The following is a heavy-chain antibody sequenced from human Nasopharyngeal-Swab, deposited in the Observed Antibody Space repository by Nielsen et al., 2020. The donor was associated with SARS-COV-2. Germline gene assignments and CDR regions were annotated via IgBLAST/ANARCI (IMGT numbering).Heavy chain of an antibody. CDR3: AKDISPVVPYGMDV. D-gene: IGHD2-2*01. Sequence: WIRQPPGKGLEWVSYISSSSSNIYYADSVKGRFTISRDDAKNSLYLQMNSLRAEDTALYYCAKDISPVVPYGMDVWGQGTTVTVSS. CDR2: ISSSSSNI. V-gene: IGHV3-11*01. J-gene: IGHJ6*02.